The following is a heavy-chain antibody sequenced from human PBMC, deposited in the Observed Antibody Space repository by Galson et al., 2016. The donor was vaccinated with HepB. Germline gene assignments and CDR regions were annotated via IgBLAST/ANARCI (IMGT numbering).Heavy chain of an antibody. CDR2: ITSSSSTI. Sequence: SLRLSCAASGFSFSSYSMNWVRQAPGKGLEWVSYITSSSSTIYYADSVKGRFTISRDNAKNSLLLQMNSLRDEDTAVYYCARDRGSGLSHYYGMDVWGRGTTVTVSS. V-gene: IGHV3-48*02. D-gene: IGHD6-25*01. CDR3: ARDRGSGLSHYYGMDV. J-gene: IGHJ6*02. CDR1: GFSFSSYS.